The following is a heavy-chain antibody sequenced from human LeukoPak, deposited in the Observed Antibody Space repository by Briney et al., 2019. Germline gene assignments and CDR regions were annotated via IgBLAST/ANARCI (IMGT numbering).Heavy chain of an antibody. CDR2: ISAYNGNT. D-gene: IGHD3-10*01. CDR1: GYTFTSYG. V-gene: IGHV1-18*01. Sequence: ASVKVSCKASGYTFTSYGISWVRQAPGQGLGWMGWISAYNGNTNYAQKLQGRVTMTTDTSTSTAYMELSRLRSDDTAVYYCARALDYGSGSYYQGGRWFDPWGQGTLVTVSS. CDR3: ARALDYGSGSYYQGGRWFDP. J-gene: IGHJ5*02.